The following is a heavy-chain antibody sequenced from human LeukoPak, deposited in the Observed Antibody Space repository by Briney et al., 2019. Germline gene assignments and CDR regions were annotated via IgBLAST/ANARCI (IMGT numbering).Heavy chain of an antibody. CDR1: GLPFTSLD. D-gene: IGHD3-10*01. CDR2: ISSRSSTI. CDR3: ARGTYGFDY. Sequence: AGGSLRLSCTASGLPFTSLDMNWVRQAPGKGLEWVSYISSRSSTIYYADSVKGRFTISRDNAKNSLYLQMNSLRDEDTAVYYCARGTYGFDYWGQGTLVTVSS. V-gene: IGHV3-48*02. J-gene: IGHJ4*02.